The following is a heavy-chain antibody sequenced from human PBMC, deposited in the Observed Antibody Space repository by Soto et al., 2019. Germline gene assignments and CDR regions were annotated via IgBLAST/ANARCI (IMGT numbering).Heavy chain of an antibody. CDR3: ARSPFLECN. V-gene: IGHV3-48*03. Sequence: PGGSLGLSCADSGFTFSAYEMNLVRQAPGKGLEWVSYISSSGNTIYYADSVKGRFTISRDNAKNSLFLQMNSLRVEDTAFYYCARSPFLECNWAQGTLVTVSS. J-gene: IGHJ4*02. D-gene: IGHD3-3*02. CDR1: GFTFSAYE. CDR2: ISSSGNTI.